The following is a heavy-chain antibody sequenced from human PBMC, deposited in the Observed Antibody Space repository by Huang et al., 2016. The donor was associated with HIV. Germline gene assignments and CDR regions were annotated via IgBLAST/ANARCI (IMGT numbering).Heavy chain of an antibody. Sequence: EVQLVESGGGLVQPGGSLRLSCAASGFTFSSYWMHWVRQAPGKGRVWVSRNNSDGSSSGYADSVKGRFTISRDNAKNTLYLQMNSLRAEDTAVYYCVRDPRIQSWLNYFDYWGQGTLVSVSS. J-gene: IGHJ4*02. CDR2: NNSDGSSS. D-gene: IGHD3-22*01. V-gene: IGHV3-74*01. CDR1: GFTFSSYW. CDR3: VRDPRIQSWLNYFDY.